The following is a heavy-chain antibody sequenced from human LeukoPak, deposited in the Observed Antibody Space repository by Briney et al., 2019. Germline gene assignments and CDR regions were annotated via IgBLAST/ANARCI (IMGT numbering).Heavy chain of an antibody. V-gene: IGHV3-74*01. J-gene: IGHJ6*03. CDR2: INIDGTST. CDR3: ARDGIPNYSSGWVYMDV. D-gene: IGHD6-25*01. CDR1: GFTFSNYW. Sequence: GGSLRLSCAASGFTFSNYWMHWVRQVPGKGLVCVSRINIDGTSTSYADSVKGRFTISRDNAKNSLYLQMNSLRVEDTAVYYCARDGIPNYSSGWVYMDVWGEGTTVTISS.